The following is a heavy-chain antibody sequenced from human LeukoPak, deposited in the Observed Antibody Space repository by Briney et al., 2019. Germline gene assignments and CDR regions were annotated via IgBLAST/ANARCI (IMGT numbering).Heavy chain of an antibody. CDR3: ARTQRGGNSPLG. V-gene: IGHV1-69*04. D-gene: IGHD4-23*01. CDR1: GGTSSSYA. CDR2: IIPILGIA. Sequence: ASVKVSCKASGGTSSSYAISWVRQAPGQGLEWMGRIIPILGIANYAQKFQGRVTITADKSTSTAYMELSSLRSEDTAVYYCARTQRGGNSPLGWGQGTLVTVSS. J-gene: IGHJ4*02.